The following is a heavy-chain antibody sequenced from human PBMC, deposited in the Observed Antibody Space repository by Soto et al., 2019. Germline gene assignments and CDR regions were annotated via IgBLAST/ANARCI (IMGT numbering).Heavy chain of an antibody. J-gene: IGHJ6*02. Sequence: QITLKESGPTLVKPTQTLTLTCSVSGFSLNTGGLGVGWIRQPPGKALEWLALIYWDDDKRYSPSLRNRLSISKEASNNRVVFTMNNMDPVDTATYYCIHSRCGGDCLRSYASHYAYGVDVWGQGTTVTVSS. V-gene: IGHV2-5*02. CDR2: IYWDDDK. CDR3: IHSRCGGDCLRSYASHYAYGVDV. D-gene: IGHD2-21*02. CDR1: GFSLNTGGLG.